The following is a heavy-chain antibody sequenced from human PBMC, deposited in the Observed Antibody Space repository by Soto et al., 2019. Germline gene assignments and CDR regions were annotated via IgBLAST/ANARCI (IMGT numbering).Heavy chain of an antibody. J-gene: IGHJ4*02. CDR2: IIPIFGTA. D-gene: IGHD3-22*01. Sequence: ASVKVSCKASGYTFTSYDINWVRQATGQGLEWMGGIIPIFGTANYAQKFQGRVTITADESMSTAYMDLSSLRSEDTAVYYCARANYYDTRGQGYYFDYWGQGTLVTVSS. CDR1: GYTFTSYD. CDR3: ARANYYDTRGQGYYFDY. V-gene: IGHV1-69*13.